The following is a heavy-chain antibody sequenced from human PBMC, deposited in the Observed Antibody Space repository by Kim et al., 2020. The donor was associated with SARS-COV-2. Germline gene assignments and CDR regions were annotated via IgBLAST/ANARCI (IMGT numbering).Heavy chain of an antibody. V-gene: IGHV1-69*13. J-gene: IGHJ4*02. CDR3: ARAYRGYYYGSGSYYPY. D-gene: IGHD3-10*01. CDR1: GGTFSSYA. CDR2: IIPIFGTA. Sequence: SVKVSCKASGGTFSSYAISWVRQAPGQGLEWMGGIIPIFGTANYAQKFQGRVTITADESTSTAYMELSSLRSEDTAVYYCARAYRGYYYGSGSYYPYWGQGTLVTVSS.